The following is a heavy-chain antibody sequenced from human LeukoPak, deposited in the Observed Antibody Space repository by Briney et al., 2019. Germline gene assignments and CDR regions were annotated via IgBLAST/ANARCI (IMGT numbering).Heavy chain of an antibody. CDR2: INHSGST. Sequence: PSETLSLTCAVYGGSFSGYYWSWIRQPPGKGLEWIGEINHSGSTNYNPSLKSRVTISVDTSKNQFSLKLSSVTAADTAVYYCARGSPYFTNGVCYFDYWGQGTLVPVSS. CDR3: ARGSPYFTNGVCYFDY. CDR1: GGSFSGYY. J-gene: IGHJ4*02. V-gene: IGHV4-34*01. D-gene: IGHD2-8*01.